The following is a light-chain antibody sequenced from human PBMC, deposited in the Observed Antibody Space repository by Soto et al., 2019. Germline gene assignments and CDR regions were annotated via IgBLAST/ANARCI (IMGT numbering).Light chain of an antibody. J-gene: IGLJ1*01. Sequence: ALTQPASVSGSPGQSITISCIGTSSDIGAYNYVSWYQQHPGKVPKLMIYEVTNRPSGLSNRFSGSKSGNTASLTISGLQAEDEADYFCSSYTSSSTLYVFGTGTKVTVL. CDR2: EVT. CDR3: SSYTSSSTLYV. V-gene: IGLV2-14*01. CDR1: SSDIGAYNY.